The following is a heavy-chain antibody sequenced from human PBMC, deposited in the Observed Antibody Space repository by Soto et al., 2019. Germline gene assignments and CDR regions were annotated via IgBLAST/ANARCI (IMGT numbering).Heavy chain of an antibody. CDR1: GFTFSNYA. J-gene: IGHJ4*02. V-gene: IGHV3-23*01. D-gene: IGHD6-19*01. CDR2: ISASGRDT. Sequence: EVQLLDSGGDLAQPGGSLRLSCAASGFTFSNYAMSWVRQAPGKGLEWVSGISASGRDTYFADSVKDRFTISRDSSKNTQYLQMNSLRAEDSAIYYCAKGKTSGWYYFDSWGQGTRVTVSS. CDR3: AKGKTSGWYYFDS.